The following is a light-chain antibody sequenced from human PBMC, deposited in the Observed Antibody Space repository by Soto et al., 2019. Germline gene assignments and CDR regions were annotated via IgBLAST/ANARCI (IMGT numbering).Light chain of an antibody. CDR3: QQYNNWPRT. J-gene: IGKJ5*01. V-gene: IGKV3-15*01. CDR2: GSS. Sequence: EIVMTQSPATLSVCPGERATLSCRASQSVSNNLAWYQQKPGQAPRLLIYGSSTRATGIPARFSGSGSGTEFTLTISSLQSEDFAVYYCQQYNNWPRTFGQGTRLEIK. CDR1: QSVSNN.